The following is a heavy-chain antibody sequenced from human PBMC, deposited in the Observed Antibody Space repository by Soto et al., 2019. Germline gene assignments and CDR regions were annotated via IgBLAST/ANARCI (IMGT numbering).Heavy chain of an antibody. V-gene: IGHV3-30*03. CDR3: AREQRLREGSGDAMDV. Sequence: QVQLVESGGGVVQPGRSLRLSCAASGFTFKTYGMHWVRQAPGKGLEWVAVISFGGTDKYYADSVKGRFSISRDNSKSTRSLQMTTLTADDTAVYYGAREQRLREGSGDAMDVWGQGTTVTVSS. D-gene: IGHD6-19*01. J-gene: IGHJ6*02. CDR1: GFTFKTYG. CDR2: ISFGGTDK.